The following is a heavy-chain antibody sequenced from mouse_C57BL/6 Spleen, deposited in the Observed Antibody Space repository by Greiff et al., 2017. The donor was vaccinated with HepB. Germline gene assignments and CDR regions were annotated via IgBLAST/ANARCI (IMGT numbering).Heavy chain of an antibody. D-gene: IGHD1-1*01. V-gene: IGHV1-26*01. CDR2: INPNNGGT. J-gene: IGHJ2*01. CDR3: ARSGYYGDY. CDR1: GYTFTDYY. Sequence: EVQLQQSGPELVKPGASVKISCKASGYTFTDYYMNWVKQSHGKSLEWIGDINPNNGGTSYNQKFKGKATLTVDKSSSTAYMELRSLTSEESAVYYCARSGYYGDYWGQGTTLTVSS.